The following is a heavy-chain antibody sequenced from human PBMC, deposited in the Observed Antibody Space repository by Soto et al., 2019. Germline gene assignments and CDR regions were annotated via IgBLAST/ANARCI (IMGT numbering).Heavy chain of an antibody. CDR2: ISGGADDT. J-gene: IGHJ4*02. D-gene: IGHD3-3*01. CDR1: GFTFSNYA. CDR3: ARAINDYYAPLDY. V-gene: IGHV3-23*01. Sequence: EVQLLESGGGLVQPGGSLRLSCTASGFTFSNYAMGWVRRAPGKGLEWLSVISGGADDTHYADSVKGRFTISRDNSKNPLYVQMDSLSAEDTAVYYCARAINDYYAPLDYWGQGMRVTVSS.